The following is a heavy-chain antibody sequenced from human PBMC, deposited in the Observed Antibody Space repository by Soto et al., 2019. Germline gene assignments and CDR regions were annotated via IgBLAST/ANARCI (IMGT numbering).Heavy chain of an antibody. D-gene: IGHD3-10*01. J-gene: IGHJ6*02. CDR2: IIGGNGDT. V-gene: IGHV3-23*01. CDR1: GFTFRSYT. CDR3: AKPLWFGELSKMDV. Sequence: GGSLRLSCAASGFTFRSYTMSWVRQAPGKGLEWVSSIIGGNGDTFYAASVTGRFTISRDNSKNTLYLQMNSLRAEDTAVYYCAKPLWFGELSKMDVWGQGTTVTVSS.